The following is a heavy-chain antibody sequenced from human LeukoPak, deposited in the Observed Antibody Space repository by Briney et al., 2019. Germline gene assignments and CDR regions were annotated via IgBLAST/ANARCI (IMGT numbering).Heavy chain of an antibody. J-gene: IGHJ4*02. CDR3: AREFNVIGNFDY. CDR2: IYLSGNFI. Sequence: GESLKISCSTSGFTFSRFSMRWVRQAPGKGLEWVASIYLSGNFISYADSVKGRFTISRDNANNSVYLQMSSPTVDDTAVYYCAREFNVIGNFDYWGQGTLVTVSS. V-gene: IGHV3-21*01. CDR1: GFTFSRFS. D-gene: IGHD3-10*01.